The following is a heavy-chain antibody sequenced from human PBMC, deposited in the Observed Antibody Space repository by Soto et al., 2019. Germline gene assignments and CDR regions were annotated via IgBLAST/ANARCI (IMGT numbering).Heavy chain of an antibody. CDR2: LTDSGGST. J-gene: IGHJ4*02. D-gene: IGHD3-22*01. Sequence: GGSLRLSCAASGFTFSTYSMGWVRQAPGKGLEWVSALTDSGGSTYYADSVKGRFTISRDNSKNTLYLQMNSLRAEDTAVYYCAKDQYYDSSGYYSKSFFDYWGQGTLVTVSS. CDR3: AKDQYYDSSGYYSKSFFDY. V-gene: IGHV3-23*01. CDR1: GFTFSTYS.